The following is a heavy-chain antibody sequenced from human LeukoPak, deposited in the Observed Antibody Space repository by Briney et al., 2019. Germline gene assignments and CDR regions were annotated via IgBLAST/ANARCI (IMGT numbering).Heavy chain of an antibody. J-gene: IGHJ4*02. CDR1: GGSISSGGYS. Sequence: SETLSLTCAVSGGSISSGGYSWSWIRQPPGKGLEWIRYNYHSGSTYYNPSLKSRVTISVDRSKNQFSLKLSSVTAADTAVYYCARGVYCSSTSCYEGNLDYWGQGTLVTVSS. V-gene: IGHV4-30-2*01. D-gene: IGHD2-2*01. CDR2: NYHSGST. CDR3: ARGVYCSSTSCYEGNLDY.